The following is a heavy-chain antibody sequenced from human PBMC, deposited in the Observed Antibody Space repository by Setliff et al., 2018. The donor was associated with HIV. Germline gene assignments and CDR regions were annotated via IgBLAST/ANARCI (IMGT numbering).Heavy chain of an antibody. CDR3: ARDHGFPPWPSHSSGSRDY. Sequence: PGGSLRLSCAASGFTFSSYSMNWVRQAPGKGLEWVSSISSSSSYIYYADSVKGRFTISRDNAKNSLYLQMNSLRAEDTAVYYCARDHGFPPWPSHSSGSRDYWGQGTLVTVS. CDR1: GFTFSSYS. D-gene: IGHD6-19*01. J-gene: IGHJ4*02. CDR2: ISSSSSYI. V-gene: IGHV3-21*01.